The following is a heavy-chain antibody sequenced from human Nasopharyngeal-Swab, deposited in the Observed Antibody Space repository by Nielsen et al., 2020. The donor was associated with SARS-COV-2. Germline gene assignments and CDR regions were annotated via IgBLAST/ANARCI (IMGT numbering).Heavy chain of an antibody. J-gene: IGHJ5*02. CDR2: ISSSSSYT. CDR3: ARGTATGWFDP. Sequence: GGSLRLSSAASGFTFSDYYMSWIRQAPGKGLEWVSYISSSSSYTNYADSVKGRFTISRDNAKNSLYLQMNSLRAEDTAVYYCARGTATGWFDPWGQGTLVTVSS. V-gene: IGHV3-11*05. D-gene: IGHD4-17*01. CDR1: GFTFSDYY.